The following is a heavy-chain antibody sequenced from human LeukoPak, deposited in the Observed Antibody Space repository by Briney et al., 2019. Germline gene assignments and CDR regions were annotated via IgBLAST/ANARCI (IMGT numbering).Heavy chain of an antibody. V-gene: IGHV3-9*01. CDR1: GFTFDDYA. D-gene: IGHD3-22*01. CDR2: ISWNSGSI. J-gene: IGHJ4*02. CDR3: AKDIYPYYDSSGYYSD. Sequence: GGSLRLSCAASGFTFDDYAMHWVRQAPGKGLEWVSGISWNSGSIGYADSVKGRFTISRDNAKNSLYLQMNSLRAEDTALYYCAKDIYPYYDSSGYYSDWDQGTLVTVSS.